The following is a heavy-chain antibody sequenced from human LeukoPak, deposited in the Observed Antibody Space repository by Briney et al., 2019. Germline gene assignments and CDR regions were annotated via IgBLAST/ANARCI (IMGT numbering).Heavy chain of an antibody. Sequence: GGSLRLSCAASGFTFSSCWMSWVRQAPGKGLEWVANIKQDGSEKYYVDSVKGRFTVSRDNAKKLLFLQMNSLRVEDTAVYHCARQAAYYYGSGSYYRWFDPWGQGTLVTVSS. CDR3: ARQAAYYYGSGSYYRWFDP. CDR2: IKQDGSEK. CDR1: GFTFSSCW. V-gene: IGHV3-7*01. J-gene: IGHJ5*02. D-gene: IGHD3-10*01.